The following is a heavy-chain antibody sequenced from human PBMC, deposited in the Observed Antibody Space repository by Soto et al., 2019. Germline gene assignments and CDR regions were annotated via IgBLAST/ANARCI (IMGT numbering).Heavy chain of an antibody. D-gene: IGHD3-3*01. CDR3: ARSSPRVVSPWDY. V-gene: IGHV4-59*01. J-gene: IGHJ4*02. Sequence: QVQLQESGPGLVKPSETLSLTCIVSGGSIISYYWSWIRQPQGKGLEWIGHIYYSGSTNYNPSLESRVTISVDTSKNHFSLKLSSVTAADTAVYYCARSSPRVVSPWDYWGQGTLVTVSS. CDR1: GGSIISYY. CDR2: IYYSGST.